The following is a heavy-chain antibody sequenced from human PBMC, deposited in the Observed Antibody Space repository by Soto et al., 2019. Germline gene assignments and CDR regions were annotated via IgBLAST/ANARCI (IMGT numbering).Heavy chain of an antibody. CDR3: IQSRCGGDCLQSYASHYDYGMDV. J-gene: IGHJ6*04. D-gene: IGHD2-21*02. V-gene: IGHV2-5*02. CDR2: IYWDDDK. Sequence: QITLKESGPTLVKPTQTLTLTCTFSGFSLSTSGVGVGWIRQPPGKALEWLALIYWDDDKRYSPSLRSRLTSSKDTSKKXVXLXMXYMDPVDTATYHRIQSRCGGDCLQSYASHYDYGMDVWGKGTTVTVSS. CDR1: GFSLSTSGVG.